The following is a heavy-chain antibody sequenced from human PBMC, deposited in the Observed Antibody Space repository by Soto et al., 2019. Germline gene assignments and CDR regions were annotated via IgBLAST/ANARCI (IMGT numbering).Heavy chain of an antibody. CDR3: ARVFASGWYGDY. CDR2: IYYSGST. CDR1: GGSISSYY. V-gene: IGHV4-59*01. D-gene: IGHD6-19*01. Sequence: SETLSLTCTVSGGSISSYYWSWIRQPPGKGLEWIGYIYYSGSTNYNPSLKSRVTISVDTSKNQFSLKLSSVTAADTAVYYCARVFASGWYGDYWGQGTLVTVSS. J-gene: IGHJ4*02.